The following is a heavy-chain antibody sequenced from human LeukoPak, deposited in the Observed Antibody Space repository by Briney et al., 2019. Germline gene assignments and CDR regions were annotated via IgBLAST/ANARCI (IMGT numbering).Heavy chain of an antibody. V-gene: IGHV1-24*01. CDR3: ATDSPYCSSTSCYYAY. D-gene: IGHD2-2*01. CDR1: GYTLTELS. CDR2: FNPEDGGT. Sequence: ASVKVSCKVSGYTLTELSMHWVRQAPGKGLEWMGGFNPEDGGTIYAQKFQGRVTMTEDTSTDTAYMELSSLRSEDTAVYYCATDSPYCSSTSCYYAYWGQGTLVTVSS. J-gene: IGHJ4*02.